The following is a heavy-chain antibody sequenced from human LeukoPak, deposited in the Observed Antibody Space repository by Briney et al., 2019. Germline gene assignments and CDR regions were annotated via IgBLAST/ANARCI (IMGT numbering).Heavy chain of an antibody. J-gene: IGHJ4*02. V-gene: IGHV3-48*01. CDR1: GFTFSSYS. Sequence: GGSLRLSCAASGFTFSSYSMNWVRQAPGKGLEWVSYITPSSSTIYYADSVKGRFTISRDNSKNTLYLQMNSLRAEDTAVHYCARDGGSGWFLYYFDYWGQGTLVTVSS. CDR3: ARDGGSGWFLYYFDY. D-gene: IGHD6-19*01. CDR2: ITPSSSTI.